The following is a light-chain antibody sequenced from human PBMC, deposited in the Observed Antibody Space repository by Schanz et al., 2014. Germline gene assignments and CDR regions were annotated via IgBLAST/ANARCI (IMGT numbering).Light chain of an antibody. Sequence: SYELTQPPSVSVAPGQTASITCGGNNIGSKSVHWYQQKPGQAPVLVVYDDIDRPSGIPERFSGSHSGNTATLTISRVEAWDEADYYCHLWDATNDHLFGGGTKLTVL. CDR3: HLWDATNDHL. CDR2: DDI. J-gene: IGLJ2*01. V-gene: IGLV3-21*02. CDR1: NIGSKS.